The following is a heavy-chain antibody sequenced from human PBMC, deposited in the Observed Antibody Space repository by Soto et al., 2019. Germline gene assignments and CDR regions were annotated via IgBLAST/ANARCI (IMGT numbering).Heavy chain of an antibody. V-gene: IGHV1-3*01. D-gene: IGHD6-13*01. CDR1: GYTFTSYG. J-gene: IGHJ5*02. CDR3: VRRHVSATGIDWFDP. Sequence: ASVKVSCKASGYTFTSYGIHWVRQAPGQRLEWIGWINAANGDTKYSPKFQGRVTITRDTSASTAYTELSSLRSEDTAVYYCVRRHVSATGIDWFDPWGQGTLVTVSS. CDR2: INAANGDT.